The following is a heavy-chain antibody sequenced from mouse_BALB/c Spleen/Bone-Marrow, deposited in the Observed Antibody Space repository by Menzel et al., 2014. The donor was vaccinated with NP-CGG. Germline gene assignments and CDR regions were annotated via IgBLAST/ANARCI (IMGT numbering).Heavy chain of an antibody. CDR2: INPNTGYT. Sequence: QVQLQQPGAEPAKPGASVKMSCKASGYTFTSYWMHWVKQRPGQGLEWIGYINPNTGYTEYNQKFKDKATLTADKSSSTAYMQLSSLTSKDSAVYYCARAPLLRLRNYFDYWGQGTTLTVSS. V-gene: IGHV1-7*01. CDR3: ARAPLLRLRNYFDY. CDR1: GYTFTSYW. J-gene: IGHJ2*01. D-gene: IGHD1-2*01.